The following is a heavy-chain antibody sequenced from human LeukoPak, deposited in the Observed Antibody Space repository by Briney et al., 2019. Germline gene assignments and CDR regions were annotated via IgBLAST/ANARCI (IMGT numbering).Heavy chain of an antibody. Sequence: ASVKVSXKASGYTFTSYDINWVRQATGQGLEWMGWMNPNSGSTGYAQKFQGRVTMTRNTSISTAYMELSSLRSGDTAVYYCARGSGYYPFDYWGQRTLVTVSS. J-gene: IGHJ4*02. V-gene: IGHV1-8*01. CDR1: GYTFTSYD. CDR2: MNPNSGST. D-gene: IGHD3-22*01. CDR3: ARGSGYYPFDY.